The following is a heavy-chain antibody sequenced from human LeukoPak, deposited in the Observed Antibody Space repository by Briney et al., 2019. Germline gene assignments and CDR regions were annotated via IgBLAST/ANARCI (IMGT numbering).Heavy chain of an antibody. CDR1: GFTFNKYW. J-gene: IGHJ4*02. Sequence: GGSLRLSCAASGFTFNKYWMHWVRQAPGKGLVWVSRINGDGTITSYADSVKGGLTISRDNAKNTLYLQMSSLRAEDTAVYYCVTGNYYDSRGYYTFGHWGQGTLVTVSS. CDR3: VTGNYYDSRGYYTFGH. CDR2: INGDGTIT. D-gene: IGHD3-22*01. V-gene: IGHV3-74*01.